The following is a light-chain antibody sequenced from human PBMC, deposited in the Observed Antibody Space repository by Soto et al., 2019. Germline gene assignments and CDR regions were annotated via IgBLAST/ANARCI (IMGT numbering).Light chain of an antibody. J-gene: IGKJ2*01. V-gene: IGKV1-5*01. CDR3: QQYNSYLYT. Sequence: DIQMTQSPSTLSASVGDRVTITCRASQSISSWLAWYHQKPGKAPKLLIYDASSVESGVPSRFSGSGSGTEFTLTISSLQPHHFATYYCQQYNSYLYTFGQGTKLEIK. CDR1: QSISSW. CDR2: DAS.